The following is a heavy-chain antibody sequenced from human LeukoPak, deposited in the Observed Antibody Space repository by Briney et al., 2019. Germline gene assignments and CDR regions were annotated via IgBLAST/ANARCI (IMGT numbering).Heavy chain of an antibody. V-gene: IGHV1-18*04. D-gene: IGHD3-16*02. CDR2: ISAYNDNT. CDR1: GYTFTSYG. CDR3: ARALMITFGGVIVNGPYYFDY. Sequence: ASVKVSCKASGYTFTSYGISWVRQAPGQGLEWMGWISAYNDNTNYAQKLQGRVTMTTDTSTSTAYMELRSLRFDDTAVYYCARALMITFGGVIVNGPYYFDYWGQGTLVTVYS. J-gene: IGHJ4*02.